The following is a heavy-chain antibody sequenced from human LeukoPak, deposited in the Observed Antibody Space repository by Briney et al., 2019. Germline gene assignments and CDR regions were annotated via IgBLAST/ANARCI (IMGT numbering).Heavy chain of an antibody. J-gene: IGHJ3*02. CDR3: RWKWVGAFDI. V-gene: IGHV1-24*01. D-gene: IGHD2-2*01. CDR2: FDPEHGET. CDR1: GYTLTDLA. Sequence: ASVKVSCKVSGYTLTDLAMHWVRQAPRKGLEWMGGFDPEHGETVYAQKFQGRVTMTEDTSTDTAYMELSSLRSGGTFSCHPRWKWVGAFDIWGQGTMVTVSP.